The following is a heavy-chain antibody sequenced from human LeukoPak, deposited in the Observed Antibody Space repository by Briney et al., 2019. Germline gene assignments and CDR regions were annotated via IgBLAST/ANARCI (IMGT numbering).Heavy chain of an antibody. Sequence: PSETLSLTCTVSGYSNSSGYYWGWIRQPPGKGLEWIGSIYHSRSTYYNPSLKSRVTISVDTSKNQFSLKLSSVTAADTAVYYCARDFTYCSGGSCYYYYGMDVWGQGTTVTVSS. CDR3: ARDFTYCSGGSCYYYYGMDV. CDR2: IYHSRST. CDR1: GYSNSSGYY. D-gene: IGHD2-15*01. J-gene: IGHJ6*02. V-gene: IGHV4-38-2*02.